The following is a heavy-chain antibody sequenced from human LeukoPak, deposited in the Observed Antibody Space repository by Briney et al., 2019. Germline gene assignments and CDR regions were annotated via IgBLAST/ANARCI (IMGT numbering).Heavy chain of an antibody. CDR1: GFPFSSYS. D-gene: IGHD3-10*02. J-gene: IGHJ6*04. V-gene: IGHV3-48*01. Sequence: QPGGSLRLSCAASGFPFSSYSMNWVRQAPGEGLEWVSYISSSSSTIYYADSVKGRFTISRDNAKNSLYLQMNSLRAEDTAVYYCAELGITMIGGVWGKGTTVTISS. CDR3: AELGITMIGGV. CDR2: ISSSSSTI.